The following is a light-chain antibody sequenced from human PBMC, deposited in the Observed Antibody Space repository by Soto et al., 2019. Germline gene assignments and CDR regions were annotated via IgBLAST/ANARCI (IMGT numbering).Light chain of an antibody. J-gene: IGKJ2*01. CDR1: QSVSNNY. Sequence: EIVLTQSPGTLSLSPGERATLSCRASQSVSNNYLAWYQQKPGQAPRLLISGASSRTTGIPDRFSGSGSGTDFTLTISRLEPEDFAVYYCQQYGGSPMYIFGQGTKLEIK. CDR3: QQYGGSPMYI. V-gene: IGKV3-20*01. CDR2: GAS.